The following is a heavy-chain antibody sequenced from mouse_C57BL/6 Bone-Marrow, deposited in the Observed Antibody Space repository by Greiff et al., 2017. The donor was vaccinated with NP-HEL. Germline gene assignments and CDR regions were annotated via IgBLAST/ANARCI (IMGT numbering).Heavy chain of an antibody. CDR2: INYDGSST. V-gene: IGHV5-16*01. Sequence: EVKLMESEGGLVQPGSSMKLSCTASGFTFSDYYMAWVRQVPEKGLEWVANINYDGSSTYYLDSLKSRFIISRDNAKNILYLQMSSLKSEDTATYYCAREDYYGSSHSLFDYWGQGTTLTVSS. CDR3: AREDYYGSSHSLFDY. D-gene: IGHD1-1*01. J-gene: IGHJ2*01. CDR1: GFTFSDYY.